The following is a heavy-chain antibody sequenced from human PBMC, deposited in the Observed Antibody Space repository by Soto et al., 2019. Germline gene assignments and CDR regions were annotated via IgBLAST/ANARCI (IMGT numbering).Heavy chain of an antibody. CDR1: GYTFTSYG. J-gene: IGHJ4*02. D-gene: IGHD2-8*01. CDR3: AREEYCTNGVCYKGGPCDY. V-gene: IGHV1-18*01. CDR2: ISAYNGIA. Sequence: ASVKVSCKASGYTFTSYGISWVRQAPGQGLEWMGWISAYNGIANYAQKFQGRVTITADKSTSTAYMELSSLRSEDTAVYYCAREEYCTNGVCYKGGPCDYWGQGTLVTVPQ.